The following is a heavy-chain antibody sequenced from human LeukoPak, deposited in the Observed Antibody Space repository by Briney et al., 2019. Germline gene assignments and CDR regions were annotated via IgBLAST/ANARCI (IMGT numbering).Heavy chain of an antibody. CDR1: GYTFTDYY. J-gene: IGHJ5*02. Sequence: ASVKVSCKTTGYTFTDYYMHWVRQAPGQGLEWMGWINPNTGGTNYAQKFQGRVTMTEDTSTDTAYMELSSLRSEDTAVYYCATAISEIQQQLTSRWFDPWGQGTLVTVSS. CDR2: INPNTGGT. CDR3: ATAISEIQQQLTSRWFDP. V-gene: IGHV1-2*02. D-gene: IGHD6-13*01.